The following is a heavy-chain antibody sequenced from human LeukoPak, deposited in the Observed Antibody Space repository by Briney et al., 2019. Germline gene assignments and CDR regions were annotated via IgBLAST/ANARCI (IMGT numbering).Heavy chain of an antibody. D-gene: IGHD2-2*02. CDR1: GYSFTSYW. J-gene: IGHJ5*02. CDR2: IYPGDSDT. Sequence: GESLKISCKGSGYSFTSYWIGWVRQMPGKGLEWMGIIYPGDSDTRYSPSFQGQVTISADKSISTAYLQWSSLKASDTAMYYCARREGHCSSTSCYTNWFDPWGQGTLVTVS. CDR3: ARREGHCSSTSCYTNWFDP. V-gene: IGHV5-51*01.